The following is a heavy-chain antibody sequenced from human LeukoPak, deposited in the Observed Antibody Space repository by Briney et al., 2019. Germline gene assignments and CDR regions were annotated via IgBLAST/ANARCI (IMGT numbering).Heavy chain of an antibody. J-gene: IGHJ4*02. CDR2: ISGSGGST. CDR3: AKRGDSWSGNPHYFDY. V-gene: IGHV3-23*01. CDR1: GFTFSSYA. D-gene: IGHD3-3*01. Sequence: GGSLRLSCAASGFTFSSYAMSWVRQAPGKGLEWVSAISGSGGSTYYADSVKGRFTISRDNSKNTLYLQMNSLRAEDTAVYYCAKRGDSWSGNPHYFDYWGQGTLVTVSS.